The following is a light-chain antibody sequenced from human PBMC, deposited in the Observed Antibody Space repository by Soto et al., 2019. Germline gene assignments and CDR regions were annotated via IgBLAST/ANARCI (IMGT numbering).Light chain of an antibody. J-gene: IGKJ5*01. CDR3: QQYYDWPIT. V-gene: IGKV3-15*01. CDR2: GAS. Sequence: ESVLTQSPVTLSLSSGERATRSCRASQGIGDTLAWYQQKPGQAPRLLIYGASTRATGIPARFSGSGSGTEFTLTISSLQSEDFAVYYCQQYYDWPITFGQGTRLEIK. CDR1: QGIGDT.